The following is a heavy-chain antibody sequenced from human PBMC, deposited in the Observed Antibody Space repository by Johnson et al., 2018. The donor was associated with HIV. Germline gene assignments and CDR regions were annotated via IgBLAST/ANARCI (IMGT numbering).Heavy chain of an antibody. J-gene: IGHJ3*02. CDR1: GFTFNDYG. CDR3: ARVGVSGYDLAAFDI. V-gene: IGHV3-23*04. CDR2: ISGSGGST. D-gene: IGHD5-12*01. Sequence: EKLVESGGSVVWPGGSLRLSCAASGFTFNDYGMSWVRHVPGKGLEWVSAISGSGGSTYYADSVKGRFTISRDNSKNTLFLHMNSLRTEDTAIYYCARVGVSGYDLAAFDIWGRGTMVTVSS.